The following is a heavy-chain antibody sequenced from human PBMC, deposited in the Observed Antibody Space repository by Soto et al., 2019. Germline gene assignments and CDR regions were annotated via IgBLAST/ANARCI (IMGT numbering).Heavy chain of an antibody. CDR3: ARSFQDDFWSGYSYYYGMDV. D-gene: IGHD3-3*01. J-gene: IGHJ6*02. Sequence: GASVKVSCKASGGTFSSYAISWVRQAPGQGLEWMGGIIPIFGTANYAQKFQGRVTITADESTSTAYMELSSLRSEDTAVYYCARSFQDDFWSGYSYYYGMDVWGQGTTVTVS. CDR2: IIPIFGTA. V-gene: IGHV1-69*13. CDR1: GGTFSSYA.